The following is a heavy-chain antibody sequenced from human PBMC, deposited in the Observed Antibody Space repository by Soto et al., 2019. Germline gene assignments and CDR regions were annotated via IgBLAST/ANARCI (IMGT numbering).Heavy chain of an antibody. CDR2: ISSNGVGT. CDR3: ARRARPDFYYMDV. Sequence: EVQLAESGGGWAQPGGSLRLSCPASGFTPSGYALDWARQAPGKGREYVSGISSNGVGTYYANSVQGRFTISRDNSKNTVYLQMGSLRPEDMAVYYCARRARPDFYYMDVWGKGTTVTVSS. CDR1: GFTPSGYA. D-gene: IGHD6-6*01. V-gene: IGHV3-64*01. J-gene: IGHJ6*03.